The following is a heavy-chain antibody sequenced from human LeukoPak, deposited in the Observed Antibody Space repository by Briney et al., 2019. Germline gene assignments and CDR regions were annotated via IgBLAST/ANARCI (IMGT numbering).Heavy chain of an antibody. CDR2: IYHTGRS. CDR1: GDSISSDYY. Sequence: KPSETLSLTCTVSGDSISSDYYWGWIRQPPGKGLEWIGSIYHTGRSYYKPSLKSRVTISVDTSKNRFSLNLNSVTAADTAVYYCAREYSSSPYYWDQGTLVTVSS. J-gene: IGHJ4*02. D-gene: IGHD6-6*01. V-gene: IGHV4-38-2*02. CDR3: AREYSSSPYY.